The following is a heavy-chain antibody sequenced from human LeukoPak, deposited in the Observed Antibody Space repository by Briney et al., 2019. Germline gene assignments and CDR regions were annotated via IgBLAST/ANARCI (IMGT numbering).Heavy chain of an antibody. CDR2: INPSGGST. CDR3: ARDIVGATFDY. V-gene: IGHV1-46*01. CDR1: GYTFTSYY. D-gene: IGHD1-26*01. J-gene: IGHJ4*02. Sequence: ASVKVSCKASGYTFTSYYMHWVRQAPGQGLEWMGIINPSGGSTSYAQKFQGRVTVTRDTSTSTVYMELSSLRSEDTAVYYCARDIVGATFDYWGQGTLVTVSS.